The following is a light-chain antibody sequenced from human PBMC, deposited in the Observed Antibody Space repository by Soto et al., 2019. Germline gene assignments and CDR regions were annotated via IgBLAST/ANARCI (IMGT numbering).Light chain of an antibody. CDR2: GTS. CDR3: QQYNNWPTWT. V-gene: IGKV3-15*01. J-gene: IGKJ1*01. Sequence: EMVMTQSPATLSVSPGERATLSCRASQSVSSNLAWYQQKPGQAPRLLIYGTSTRATGIPARFSGSGSGTEFILTISSLQSEDSAVYYCQQYNNWPTWTFGQGTRVEIK. CDR1: QSVSSN.